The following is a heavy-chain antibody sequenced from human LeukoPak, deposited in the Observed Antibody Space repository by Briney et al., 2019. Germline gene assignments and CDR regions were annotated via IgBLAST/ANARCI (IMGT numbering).Heavy chain of an antibody. D-gene: IGHD3-3*01. J-gene: IGHJ5*02. CDR3: ARESGFMMVGEINADNWFDP. Sequence: PGGSLRLSCSGAGFTFRDSAFHWVRQAPGKGLEWVAVISDDGGKRFYADSVKGRFTISRDNSRDTLYLHMQTLRPEDSAVYYCARESGFMMVGEINADNWFDPWGQGTPVTVSS. CDR1: GFTFRDSA. V-gene: IGHV3-30*04. CDR2: ISDDGGKR.